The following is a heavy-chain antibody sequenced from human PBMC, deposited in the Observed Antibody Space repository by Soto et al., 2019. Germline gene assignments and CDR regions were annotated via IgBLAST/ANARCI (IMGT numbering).Heavy chain of an antibody. D-gene: IGHD3-16*01. V-gene: IGHV1-18*01. CDR2: ISAYNGNT. J-gene: IGHJ4*02. CDR1: GYTFTNFG. Sequence: QVQLVQSGAEVKKPGASVKVSCKASGYTFTNFGISWVRQAPGQGLEWMGWISAYNGNTNYAQNFQGRATMTPDPSTRPASMEPRSLRSDDTAVYYCARGGTPIASWGQGTLVTVSS. CDR3: ARGGTPIAS.